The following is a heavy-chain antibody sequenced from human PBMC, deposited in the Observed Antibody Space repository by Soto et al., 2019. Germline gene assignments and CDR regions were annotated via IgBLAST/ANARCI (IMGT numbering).Heavy chain of an antibody. CDR1: GITISNYP. Sequence: EVQLLESGGGLVQPGGSLRISCAASGITISNYPMSWVRQAPGKGLDWVSGISGSGDRTYYADSAKGRFTISKDISKNSLSLQLDSLRVEDTAVYFCVKDDGGYPSTAPHWGQGTLVTVSS. CDR2: ISGSGDRT. D-gene: IGHD3-22*01. CDR3: VKDDGGYPSTAPH. J-gene: IGHJ4*02. V-gene: IGHV3-23*01.